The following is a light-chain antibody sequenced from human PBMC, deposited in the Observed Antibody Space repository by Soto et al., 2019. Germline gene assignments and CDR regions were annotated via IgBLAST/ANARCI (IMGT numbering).Light chain of an antibody. CDR2: EVS. V-gene: IGLV2-14*01. CDR1: SSDVGGYKW. J-gene: IGLJ3*02. CDR3: TSYTSRDTWV. Sequence: QSALTQPASVSGSPGQSITISCTGTSSDVGGYKWVSWYQQHPGKAPKLMTYEVSNRPSGVSDRFSGSKSGNTASLPISGLQADDEADYYCTSYTSRDTWVFGGGTKLTVL.